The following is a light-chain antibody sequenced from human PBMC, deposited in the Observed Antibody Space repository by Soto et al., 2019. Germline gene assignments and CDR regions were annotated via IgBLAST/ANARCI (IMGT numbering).Light chain of an antibody. CDR2: LNSDGSH. CDR1: SGHSSYA. V-gene: IGLV4-69*01. J-gene: IGLJ2*01. Sequence: QPVLTQSPSASASLGASVKLTCTLSSGHSSYAIAWHQQQPEKGPRYLMKLNSDGSHSKGDGIPDRFSGSRSGAERYLTISSLQSEDEAVYYCQTWGTGIQVFGGGTKLTVL. CDR3: QTWGTGIQV.